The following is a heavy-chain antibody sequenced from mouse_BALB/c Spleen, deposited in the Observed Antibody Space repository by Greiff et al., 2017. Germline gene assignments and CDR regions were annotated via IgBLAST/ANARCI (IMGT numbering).Heavy chain of an antibody. CDR1: GFTFSSYG. CDR3: ARQGEAMDY. CDR2: ISSGGSYT. Sequence: EVQVVESGGGLVKPGGSLKLSCAASGFTFSSYGMSWVRQTPDKRLEWVATISSGGSYTYYPDSVKGRFTISRDNAKNTLYLQMSSLKSEDTAMYYCARQGEAMDYWGQGTSVTVSS. J-gene: IGHJ4*01. V-gene: IGHV5-6*01.